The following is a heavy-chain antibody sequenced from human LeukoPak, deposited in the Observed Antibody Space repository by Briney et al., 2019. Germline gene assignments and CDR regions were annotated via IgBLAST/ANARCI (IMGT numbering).Heavy chain of an antibody. CDR3: ARFSGRRDGYIIYYFDY. D-gene: IGHD5-24*01. V-gene: IGHV4-34*01. CDR1: GGSFSGYY. Sequence: SETLSLTCAVYGGSFSGYYWSWIRQPPGKGLEWMGEINHSGSTNYNPSLKSRVTISVDTYKNQFSLKLRSVTAADTAVYYCARFSGRRDGYIIYYFDYWGQGNLVTVSS. J-gene: IGHJ4*02. CDR2: INHSGST.